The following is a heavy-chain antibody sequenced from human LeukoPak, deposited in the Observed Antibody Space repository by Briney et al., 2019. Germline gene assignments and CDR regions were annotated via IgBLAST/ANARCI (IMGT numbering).Heavy chain of an antibody. J-gene: IGHJ4*02. CDR3: AKGRWALFDC. V-gene: IGHV6-1*01. D-gene: IGHD3-10*01. CDR1: GDSFSSNSAA. Sequence: SQTLSLTCDISGDSFSSNSAAWNWIRQSPSRGLEWLGRTYYRSKWYNDYAVSVKSRMTINADTSKNQFSLHLNSVTPEDTAVYYCAKGRWALFDCWGQGTLVTVSS. CDR2: TYYRSKWYN.